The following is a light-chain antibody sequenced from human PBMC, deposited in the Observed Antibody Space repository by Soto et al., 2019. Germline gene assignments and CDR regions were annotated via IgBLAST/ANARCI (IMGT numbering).Light chain of an antibody. CDR3: QQRNNWPRT. CDR2: DAS. J-gene: IGKJ1*01. CDR1: QSVGTF. Sequence: EIVLTQSPATLSLSPGERATLSCRASQSVGTFLAWYQHKPGQAPTLLIYDASNRATGIPARFSGSGSGTDFTLTISSLEPEDVAVYYCQQRNNWPRTFGPGTKVEI. V-gene: IGKV3-11*01.